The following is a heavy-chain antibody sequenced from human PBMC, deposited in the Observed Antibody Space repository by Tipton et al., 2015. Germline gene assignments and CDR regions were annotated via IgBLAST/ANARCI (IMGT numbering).Heavy chain of an antibody. D-gene: IGHD2-2*01. CDR2: INKDVAEK. V-gene: IGHV3-7*01. Sequence: SLRLSCKSSKFTFSLYWMSWVRQAPGKGLEWVAYINKDVAEKSYGDSVKGRFTISRDNAKKSLFLQMDNLRAEDTAVYYCARVTSFTYYFDFWGQGALVTVSS. CDR1: KFTFSLYW. CDR3: ARVTSFTYYFDF. J-gene: IGHJ4*02.